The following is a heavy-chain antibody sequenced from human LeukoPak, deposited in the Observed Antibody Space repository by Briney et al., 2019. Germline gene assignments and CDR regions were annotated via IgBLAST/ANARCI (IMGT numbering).Heavy chain of an antibody. Sequence: NSSETLSLTCAVYGRSFSGHYWSWIRQPPGKGLEWNGEINHSGSPNYNPSLKSRDNISGDTSKNQFSLKLSSVTAADTAVYYCARVRAGWFDHWGQGTLVTVSS. V-gene: IGHV4-34*01. CDR2: INHSGSP. CDR1: GRSFSGHY. J-gene: IGHJ5*02. CDR3: ARVRAGWFDH.